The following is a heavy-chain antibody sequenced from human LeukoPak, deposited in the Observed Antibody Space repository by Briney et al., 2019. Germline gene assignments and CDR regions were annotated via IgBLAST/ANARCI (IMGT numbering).Heavy chain of an antibody. J-gene: IGHJ3*02. Sequence: GGSLRLSCAGSGFTLSSNWMHWVRQAPGKGLVWVSRIYSDGSRTNYADSVKGRFTISGDNAKNTQYLQMNSLRVEDTAVYYCTRSGRGGAFDIWGQGTMVTVSS. CDR1: GFTLSSNW. V-gene: IGHV3-74*01. CDR2: IYSDGSRT. D-gene: IGHD1-26*01. CDR3: TRSGRGGAFDI.